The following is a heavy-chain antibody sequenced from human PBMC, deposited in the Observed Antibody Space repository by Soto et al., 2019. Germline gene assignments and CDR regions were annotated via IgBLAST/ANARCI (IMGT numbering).Heavy chain of an antibody. J-gene: IGHJ4*02. CDR3: AKKVNSGSGSQYFDY. V-gene: IGHV3-23*01. CDR2: FRSSGDDGTT. CDR1: GFTFSSYS. Sequence: WGSLRLSCAASGFTFSSYSISCVRQSPLKGREWVSGFRSSGDDGTTYYADSVKGRFTISRDNSKNTLFLQMHSLRAEDTAIYYCAKKVNSGSGSQYFDYWGQGTLVTVSS. D-gene: IGHD3-10*01.